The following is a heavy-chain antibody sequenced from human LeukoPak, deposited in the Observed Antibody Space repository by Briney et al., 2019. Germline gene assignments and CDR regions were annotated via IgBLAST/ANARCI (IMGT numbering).Heavy chain of an antibody. V-gene: IGHV3-73*01. CDR1: GFTFSGSA. CDR2: IRSKANSYAT. D-gene: IGHD3-10*01. CDR3: TSLLDYYGSGTYYSGY. J-gene: IGHJ4*02. Sequence: GGSLRLSCAASGFTFSGSAMHWVRQASGKGLAWVGRIRSKANSYATAYAASVKGRFTISRDDSKNTAYLQMNGLKTEDTAVYYCTSLLDYYGSGTYYSGYWGQGTLVTVSS.